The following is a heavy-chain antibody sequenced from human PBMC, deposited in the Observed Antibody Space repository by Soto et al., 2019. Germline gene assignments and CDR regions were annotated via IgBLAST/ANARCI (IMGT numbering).Heavy chain of an antibody. D-gene: IGHD3-10*01. Sequence: EVQLVESGGGLVKPGGSLRLSCAASGFTFSSYSMNWVRQAPGKGLEWVSSISSSSSYIYYADSVKGRFTISRDNAKNSLYLQMNSLRAEDTAVYYCARDERPYYGSGSYHVGYWGQGTLVTVSS. CDR1: GFTFSSYS. CDR2: ISSSSSYI. J-gene: IGHJ4*02. V-gene: IGHV3-21*01. CDR3: ARDERPYYGSGSYHVGY.